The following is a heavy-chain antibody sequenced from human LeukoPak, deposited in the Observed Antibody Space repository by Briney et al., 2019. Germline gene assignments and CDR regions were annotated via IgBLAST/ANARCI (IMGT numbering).Heavy chain of an antibody. CDR2: ISAYNGNT. J-gene: IGHJ3*02. D-gene: IGHD3-10*01. Sequence: GASVKVSCKASGYTFTSYGISWVRQAPGQGLEWMGWISAYNGNTNYAQKLQGRVTMTTDTSTSTAYMELRSLRSDDTAVYYCASGVLRGEFIGAFDIWGQGTMVTVSS. CDR3: ASGVLRGEFIGAFDI. V-gene: IGHV1-18*01. CDR1: GYTFTSYG.